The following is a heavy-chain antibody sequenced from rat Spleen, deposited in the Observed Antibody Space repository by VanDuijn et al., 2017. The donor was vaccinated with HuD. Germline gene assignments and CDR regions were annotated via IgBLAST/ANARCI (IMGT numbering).Heavy chain of an antibody. CDR1: GFTFSDYY. CDR2: ISYEGSST. Sequence: EVQLVESDGGLVQPGRSLKLSCAASGFTFSDYYMAWVRQAPKKGLEWVASISYEGSSTYYGDSVKGRFTISRDNAKRTLSLQMDSLRSEDTATYYCARRHYGYTDYFDYWGQGVMVTVSS. D-gene: IGHD1-9*01. V-gene: IGHV5-22*01. CDR3: ARRHYGYTDYFDY. J-gene: IGHJ2*01.